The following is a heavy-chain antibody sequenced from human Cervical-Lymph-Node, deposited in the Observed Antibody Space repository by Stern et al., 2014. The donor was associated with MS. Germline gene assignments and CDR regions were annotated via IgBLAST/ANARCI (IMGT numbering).Heavy chain of an antibody. D-gene: IGHD3-22*01. Sequence: QLVQSGAEVKKPGSSVKVSCKASGGTFSSYAISWVRQAPGQGLEWMGGIIPIFGTANYAQKFQGRVTITADESTSTAYMELSSLRSEDTAVYYCARGIRSSGFHRSYWYFDLWGRGTLVTVSS. J-gene: IGHJ2*01. CDR3: ARGIRSSGFHRSYWYFDL. CDR1: GGTFSSYA. CDR2: IIPIFGTA. V-gene: IGHV1-69*01.